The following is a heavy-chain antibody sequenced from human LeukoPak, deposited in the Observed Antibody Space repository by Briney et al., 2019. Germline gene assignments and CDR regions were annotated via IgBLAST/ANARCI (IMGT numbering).Heavy chain of an antibody. V-gene: IGHV3-30*18. Sequence: PGGSLRLSRAASGFTFSSYGMHWVRQAPGKGLEWVAVISYDGSNKYYADSVKGRFTISRDNSKNTLYLQMNSLRAEDTAVYYCAKGPYDYGDYLDYWGQGTLVTVSS. J-gene: IGHJ4*02. CDR2: ISYDGSNK. CDR1: GFTFSSYG. D-gene: IGHD4-17*01. CDR3: AKGPYDYGDYLDY.